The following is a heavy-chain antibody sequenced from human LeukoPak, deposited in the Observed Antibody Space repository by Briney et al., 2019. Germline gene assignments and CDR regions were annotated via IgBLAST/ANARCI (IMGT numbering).Heavy chain of an antibody. D-gene: IGHD3-22*01. CDR1: GGSFSGYY. CDR2: INHSGST. Sequence: SETLSLTCAVYGGSFSGYYWSWIRQPPGKGLEWIGEINHSGSTNYNPSLKSRVTISVDTSKNQFSLKLSSVTAADTAVYYCARHLFYYDSSGYYHGDAFDIWGQGTMVTVSS. J-gene: IGHJ3*02. V-gene: IGHV4-34*01. CDR3: ARHLFYYDSSGYYHGDAFDI.